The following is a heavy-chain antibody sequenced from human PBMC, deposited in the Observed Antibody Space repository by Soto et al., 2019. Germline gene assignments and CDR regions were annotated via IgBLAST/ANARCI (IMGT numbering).Heavy chain of an antibody. CDR3: VRSVGLTGMDV. CDR1: GFTFIDHN. D-gene: IGHD1-26*01. J-gene: IGHJ6*02. CDR2: SRNEIITYTA. Sequence: GSLRLSSAASGFTFIDHNIDWVRQAPGKGLEWVGRSRNEIITYTAEYAASVQGRFTISRDDSRNTVCLQVNSLKTEDTAVYYCVRSVGLTGMDVWGQGTRVTVSS. V-gene: IGHV3-72*01.